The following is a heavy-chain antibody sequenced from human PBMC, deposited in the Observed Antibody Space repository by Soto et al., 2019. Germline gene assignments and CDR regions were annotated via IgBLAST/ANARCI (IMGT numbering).Heavy chain of an antibody. CDR1: GDSISSSSYY. V-gene: IGHV4-39*01. D-gene: IGHD3-9*01. CDR3: AKTGPYDILTYWYFDL. CDR2: IYYSGTT. Sequence: SETLSLTCIVSGDSISSSSYYWVWIRQPPGKGLEWIGSIYYSGTTYYNPSLESRVTISIDTSKNQFSLKVSSLTAADTAVYYCAKTGPYDILTYWYFDLWGRGTLVT. J-gene: IGHJ2*01.